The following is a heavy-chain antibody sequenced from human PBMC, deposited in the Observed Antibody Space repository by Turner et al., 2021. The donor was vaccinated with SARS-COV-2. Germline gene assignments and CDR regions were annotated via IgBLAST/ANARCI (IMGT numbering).Heavy chain of an antibody. CDR3: ARQFIRGGSYYWYFDL. V-gene: IGHV4-4*07. Sequence: QVQLQVSGPGLVKPSETLSLTCTVSGGSIRSYWSWIRQPAGRGPEWIGRIYSSGSSDYNPSLKSRVTMSVDTSKNQCSLKLTSVTAADTAVYYCARQFIRGGSYYWYFDLWGRGTLVTVSS. CDR1: GGSIRSY. D-gene: IGHD1-26*01. J-gene: IGHJ2*01. CDR2: IYSSGSS.